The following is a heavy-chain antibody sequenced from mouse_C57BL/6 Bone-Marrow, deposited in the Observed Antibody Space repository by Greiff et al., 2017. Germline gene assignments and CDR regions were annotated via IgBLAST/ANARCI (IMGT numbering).Heavy chain of an antibody. D-gene: IGHD1-1*01. Sequence: EVQLVESGGGLVQPGGSLKLSCAASGFTFSDYYMYWVRQTPEKRLEWVAYISNGGGSTYYPDTVKGRFTISRDNAKNTLYLQMSRLKSEDTAMYYCARPDYGSPWFAYWGQGTLVTVSA. J-gene: IGHJ3*01. V-gene: IGHV5-12*01. CDR3: ARPDYGSPWFAY. CDR2: ISNGGGST. CDR1: GFTFSDYY.